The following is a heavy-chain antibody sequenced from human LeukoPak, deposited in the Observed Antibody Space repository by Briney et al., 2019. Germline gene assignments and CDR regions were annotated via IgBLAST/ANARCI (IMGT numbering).Heavy chain of an antibody. D-gene: IGHD5-18*01. CDR1: GFTFSSYE. CDR2: ISNSGSST. Sequence: PGGSLRLSCAASGFTFSSYEMNWVRQAPGKGLEWVSTISNSGSSTHYADSVKGRFTISRDNSKNTLYLQMNSLRAEDTAVYYCAKPLGYSYGNAFDIWGRGTMVTVSS. J-gene: IGHJ3*02. V-gene: IGHV3-23*01. CDR3: AKPLGYSYGNAFDI.